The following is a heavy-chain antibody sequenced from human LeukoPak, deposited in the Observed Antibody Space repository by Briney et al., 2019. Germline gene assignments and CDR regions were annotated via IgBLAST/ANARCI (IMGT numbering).Heavy chain of an antibody. V-gene: IGHV3-30*04. CDR3: ARTYSSSSTGVDWFDP. Sequence: GGSLRLSCAASGFTFSSYAMHWVRQAPGKGLEWVAVISYDGSNKYYADSVKGRFTISRDNSKNTLYLQMNSLKAEDTAVYYCARTYSSSSTGVDWFDPWGQGTLVTVSS. CDR2: ISYDGSNK. J-gene: IGHJ5*02. D-gene: IGHD6-6*01. CDR1: GFTFSSYA.